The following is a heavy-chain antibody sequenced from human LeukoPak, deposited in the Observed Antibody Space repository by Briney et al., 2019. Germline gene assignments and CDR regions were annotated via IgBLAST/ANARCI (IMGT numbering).Heavy chain of an antibody. Sequence: GGSLRLSCAASGLIFSSYSMNWVRQAPGKGLEWVSSISSSSYIYYADSVKGRFTISRDNAKSSLYLQMNSLRAEDTAVYYCAREPYSSSSGVIDYWGQGTLVTVSS. V-gene: IGHV3-21*01. J-gene: IGHJ4*02. CDR3: AREPYSSSSGVIDY. CDR2: ISSSSYI. CDR1: GLIFSSYS. D-gene: IGHD6-6*01.